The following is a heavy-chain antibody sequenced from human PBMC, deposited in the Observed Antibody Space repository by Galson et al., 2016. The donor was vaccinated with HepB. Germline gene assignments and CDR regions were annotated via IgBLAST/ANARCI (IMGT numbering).Heavy chain of an antibody. D-gene: IGHD6-19*01. CDR3: ARMIQNGSGWFFFDY. CDR1: GFSLSTNGVC. J-gene: IGHJ4*02. CDR2: IDWDDDK. V-gene: IGHV2-70*01. Sequence: PALVKPTQTLTLTCAFSGFSLSTNGVCVSWIRQPPGKALEWLALIDWDDDKYYSTPLKTRLTISKDTSKNQVVLIMTNMDPVDTATYYYARMIQNGSGWFFFDYWGQGTLVTVSS.